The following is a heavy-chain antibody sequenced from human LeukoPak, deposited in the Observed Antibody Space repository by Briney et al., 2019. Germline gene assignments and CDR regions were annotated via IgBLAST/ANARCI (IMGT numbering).Heavy chain of an antibody. CDR2: IYYSGTT. V-gene: IGHV4-39*01. J-gene: IGHJ4*02. CDR1: GGSISSSNYY. D-gene: IGHD5-18*01. CDR3: ARQIQRTYYFDY. Sequence: PSETLSLTCTVSGGSISSSNYYWGWIRQPPGKGLEWIGTIYYSGTTYYNPSLKSRVTISVDTSKNQFSLKLSSMTAADTAVYYCARQIQRTYYFDYWGQGTLVTVSS.